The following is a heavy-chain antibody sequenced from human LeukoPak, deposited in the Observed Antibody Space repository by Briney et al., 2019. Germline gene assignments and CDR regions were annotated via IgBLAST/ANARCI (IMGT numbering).Heavy chain of an antibody. J-gene: IGHJ4*02. V-gene: IGHV3-30*04. D-gene: IGHD3-22*01. Sequence: PGGSLRLSCAASGFTFSSYAMHWVRQAPGKGLEWVAVISYDGSNKYYADSVKGRFTISRDNSKNTLYLQMNSLRAEDTAVYYCAKAWARASSRLKSHYFDYWGQGTLVTVSS. CDR2: ISYDGSNK. CDR3: AKAWARASSRLKSHYFDY. CDR1: GFTFSSYA.